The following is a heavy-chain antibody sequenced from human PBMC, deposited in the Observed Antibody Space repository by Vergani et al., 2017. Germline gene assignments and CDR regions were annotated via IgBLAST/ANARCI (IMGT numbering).Heavy chain of an antibody. D-gene: IGHD2-15*01. CDR2: IKQDGSEK. CDR3: ARMDGGAATYYYYYMDV. Sequence: EVQLVESGGGLVQPGGSLRLSCAASGFTFSSYWMSWVRQAPGKGLEWVANIKQDGSEKYYVDSVKGRFTISRDNAKNSLYLQMNSLRAEDTAVYYCARMDGGAATYYYYYMDVWGKGP. CDR1: GFTFSSYW. V-gene: IGHV3-7*01. J-gene: IGHJ6*03.